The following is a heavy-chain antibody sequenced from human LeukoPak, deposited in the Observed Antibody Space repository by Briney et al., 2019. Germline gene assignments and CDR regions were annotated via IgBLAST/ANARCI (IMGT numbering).Heavy chain of an antibody. D-gene: IGHD3-22*01. CDR1: GFTFSRYW. CDR2: IKSDGKT. CDR3: AKDLTYYYDFSSHCYPGSPGYFQH. J-gene: IGHJ1*01. Sequence: GGSLRLSCEASGFTFSRYWMHWVRQAPGKGLVWVSRIKSDGKTNYADSVKGRFTISRDNSKNTLYLQMNSLRAEDTAVYYCAKDLTYYYDFSSHCYPGSPGYFQHWGQGTLVTVSS. V-gene: IGHV3-74*01.